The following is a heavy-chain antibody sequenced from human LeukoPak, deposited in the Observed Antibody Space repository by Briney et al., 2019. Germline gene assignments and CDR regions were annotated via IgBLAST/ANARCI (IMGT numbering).Heavy chain of an antibody. D-gene: IGHD6-19*01. CDR1: GGTISSYY. Sequence: SETLSLTCTVSGGTISSYYWNCIRQPPGKGLEWIGYIHDSGSTKYNPSLKSRVTISVDTSKNQFSLKLSSVTAADTAVYYCARWYYSGWAFDYWAREPWSPSPQ. J-gene: IGHJ4*02. V-gene: IGHV4-59*08. CDR3: ARWYYSGWAFDY. CDR2: IHDSGST.